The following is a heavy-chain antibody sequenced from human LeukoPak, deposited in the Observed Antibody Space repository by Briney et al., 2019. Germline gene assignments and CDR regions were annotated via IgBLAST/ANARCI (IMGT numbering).Heavy chain of an antibody. CDR3: AKSEMYCNGGICYPYYYMDV. CDR2: INPNSGGT. CDR1: GYTFTGYY. D-gene: IGHD2-15*01. Sequence: ASVKVSCKASGYTFTGYYMHWERQAPGQGLEWMGWINPNSGGTNYAQKSQGRVTMTRDTSISTAYMELSRLRSDDTAVYHCAKSEMYCNGGICYPYYYMDVWGKGTTVTVSS. J-gene: IGHJ6*03. V-gene: IGHV1-2*02.